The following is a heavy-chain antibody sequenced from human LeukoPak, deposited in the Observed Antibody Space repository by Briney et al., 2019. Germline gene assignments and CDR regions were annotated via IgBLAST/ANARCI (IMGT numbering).Heavy chain of an antibody. J-gene: IGHJ4*02. Sequence: SETLSLTCTVSGDSVSNGNYYWSWLRQPPGKALEWIGYIYYTGNTYYNPSLEGRVTISVDTSKNHFSVKLSSVTAADTAVYYCARSQNYYGSGDYWSQGTLVTVSS. D-gene: IGHD3-10*01. CDR3: ARSQNYYGSGDY. CDR2: IYYTGNT. CDR1: GDSVSNGNYY. V-gene: IGHV4-61*03.